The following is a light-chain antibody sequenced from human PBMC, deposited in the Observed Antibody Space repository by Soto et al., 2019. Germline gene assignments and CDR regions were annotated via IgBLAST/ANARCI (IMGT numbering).Light chain of an antibody. CDR1: QNIDRW. J-gene: IGKJ1*01. V-gene: IGKV1-5*01. CDR2: EAS. Sequence: DIQMTQSPSTLSTSVGDRATITCRATQNIDRWLAWYQQKPGKAPKLLIYEASSLEGGVPSRFSGSGSGTEFTHTVSGLQAEDFATYWCQQYKSGSTFGQGTKLDFK. CDR3: QQYKSGST.